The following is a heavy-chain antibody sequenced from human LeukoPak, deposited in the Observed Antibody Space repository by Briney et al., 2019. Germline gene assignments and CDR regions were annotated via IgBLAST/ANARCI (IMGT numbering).Heavy chain of an antibody. V-gene: IGHV3-7*01. Sequence: GGSLRLSCAASGFTFSNYWMHWVRQAPGKGLEWVANINQDGSTEQYVGSLKARFTIFRDNAKNSLYLQMNSLRVDDTAVYYCTGERVESGFDIWGLGTLVTVSS. CDR2: INQDGSTE. CDR1: GFTFSNYW. D-gene: IGHD1-26*01. J-gene: IGHJ3*02. CDR3: TGERVESGFDI.